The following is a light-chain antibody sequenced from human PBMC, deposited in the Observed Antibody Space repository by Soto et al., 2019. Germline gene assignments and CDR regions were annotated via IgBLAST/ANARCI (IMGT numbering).Light chain of an antibody. CDR2: SDN. CDR3: SSYTSSSTLV. V-gene: IGLV1-44*01. CDR1: NSNIGRNS. Sequence: QSVLTQPPSASATPGQRVTISCSGGNSNIGRNSVNWYQQLPGTAPKLLMYSDNQRPSGVPDRFSGSKSGTSASLAISGLQSEDEADYYCSSYTSSSTLVFGTGTKVTVL. J-gene: IGLJ1*01.